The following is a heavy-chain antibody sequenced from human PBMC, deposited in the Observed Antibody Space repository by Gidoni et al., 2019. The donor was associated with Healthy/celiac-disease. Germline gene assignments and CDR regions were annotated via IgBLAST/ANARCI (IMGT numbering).Heavy chain of an antibody. V-gene: IGHV4-34*01. J-gene: IGHJ4*02. D-gene: IGHD3-16*01. Sequence: QVQLQQWGAGLLKPSETLSLTCAVYGGSFSGYYWSWIRQPPGKGLEWIGEIHHSGSTNYNPSLKSRVTISVDTSKNQFSLKLSSVTAADTAVYYCARGLFGNYFDYWGQGTLVTVSS. CDR1: GGSFSGYY. CDR3: ARGLFGNYFDY. CDR2: IHHSGST.